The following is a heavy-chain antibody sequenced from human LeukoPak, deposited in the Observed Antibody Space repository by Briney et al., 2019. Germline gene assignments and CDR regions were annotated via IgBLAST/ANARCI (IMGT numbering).Heavy chain of an antibody. CDR1: GFTFSNYW. V-gene: IGHV3-74*01. CDR3: ARTGSFRHYYDGSGYWGPCDY. Sequence: GGSLRLSCAASGFTFSNYWMHWVRQVPGKGLVCVSRINIDGTSTSYADSVKGRFTISRDNAKNALYLQMNSLRAEDTALYYCARTGSFRHYYDGSGYWGPCDYWGQGTLVTVSS. D-gene: IGHD3-22*01. CDR2: INIDGTST. J-gene: IGHJ4*02.